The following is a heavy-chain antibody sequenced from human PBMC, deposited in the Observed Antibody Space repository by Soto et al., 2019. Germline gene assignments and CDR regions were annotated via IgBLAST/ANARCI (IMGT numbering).Heavy chain of an antibody. CDR2: IYYSGST. CDR3: ARYLWGYDSSGYFIGFDP. V-gene: IGHV4-31*03. Sequence: PSETLSLTCTVSGGPISSGGYYWSWIRQHPGKGLEWIGYIYYSGSTYYNPSLKSRVTISVDTSKNQFSRKLSSVTAADTAVYYCARYLWGYDSSGYFIGFDPWGQGTPVTVSS. CDR1: GGPISSGGYY. D-gene: IGHD3-22*01. J-gene: IGHJ5*02.